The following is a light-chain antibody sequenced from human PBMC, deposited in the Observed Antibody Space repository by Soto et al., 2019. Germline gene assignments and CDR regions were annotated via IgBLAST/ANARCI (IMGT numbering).Light chain of an antibody. J-gene: IGKJ3*01. CDR2: WAS. V-gene: IGKV4-1*01. CDR3: QQYFSTPFT. CDR1: QSVLYSSNNKNY. Sequence: DIVMTQSPDSLAVSLGERATINCKSSQSVLYSSNNKNYLAWYQQKPGQPPKLLIYWASTRESGVPDRFSGSGSGTDFNLTISSLQAEDVAVDYCQQYFSTPFTFGPGIKVDIK.